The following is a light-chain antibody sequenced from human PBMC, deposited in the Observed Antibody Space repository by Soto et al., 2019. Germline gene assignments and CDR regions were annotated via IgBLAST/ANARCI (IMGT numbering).Light chain of an antibody. CDR3: QVWDISSGHVV. J-gene: IGLJ3*02. CDR1: NLGSKS. V-gene: IGLV3-21*01. Sequence: SYELTQPPSVSVAPGKTASVACGGSNLGSKSLPWYQKKSGQAPVLVMYYDSDRPSGIPERFSGSNSGNTATLTISRVEAGDEADYYCQVWDISSGHVVFGGGTKLTVL. CDR2: YDS.